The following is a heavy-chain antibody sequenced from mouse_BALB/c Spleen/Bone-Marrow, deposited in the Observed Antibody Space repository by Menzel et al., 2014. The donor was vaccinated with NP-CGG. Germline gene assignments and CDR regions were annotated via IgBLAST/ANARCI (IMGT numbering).Heavy chain of an antibody. J-gene: IGHJ4*01. CDR3: ARALGDGYHYAMDY. D-gene: IGHD2-3*01. CDR1: VYTFTIYC. Sequence: VQLQQSGCDLVKPAAPVNPSCKASVYTFTIYCMNWVKQRPGRGLDCIGRIYFPYIATHYNQKFKFKVTLTVDNSSRTAYIQLSSPTSEHSAVYCCARALGDGYHYAMDYWGEGTSIAVSS. V-gene: IGHV1-74*01. CDR2: IYFPYIAT.